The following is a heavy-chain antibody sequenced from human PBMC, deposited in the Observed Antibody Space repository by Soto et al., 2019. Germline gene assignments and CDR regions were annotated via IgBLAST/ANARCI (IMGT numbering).Heavy chain of an antibody. D-gene: IGHD6-19*01. V-gene: IGHV1-8*01. Sequence: GASVKDSCKASGYTFTNYDINWVRQATGQGLEWMGWMNPNSGNTNYAQKLQGRVTMTTDTSTSTAYMELRSLRSDDTAVYYCARGPSSGWYDYWGQGTLVTVSS. J-gene: IGHJ4*02. CDR3: ARGPSSGWYDY. CDR2: MNPNSGNT. CDR1: GYTFTNYD.